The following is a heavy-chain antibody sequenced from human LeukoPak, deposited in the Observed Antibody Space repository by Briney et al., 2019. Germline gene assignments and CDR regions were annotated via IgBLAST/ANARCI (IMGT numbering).Heavy chain of an antibody. V-gene: IGHV3-23*01. Sequence: GGSLRLSCAASGFTFGSYAMSWVRQAPGKGLEWVSAISGSGGSTYYADSVKGRFTISRDNSKNTLYLQMNSLRAEDTAVYYCARGDMVRGVLDYWGQGTLVTVSS. CDR2: ISGSGGST. CDR3: ARGDMVRGVLDY. CDR1: GFTFGSYA. D-gene: IGHD3-10*01. J-gene: IGHJ4*02.